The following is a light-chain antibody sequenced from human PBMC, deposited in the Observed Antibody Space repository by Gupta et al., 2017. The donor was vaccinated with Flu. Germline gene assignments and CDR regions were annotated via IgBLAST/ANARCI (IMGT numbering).Light chain of an antibody. CDR1: QTVDTY. V-gene: IGKV3-11*01. CDR3: QQRKSWPLT. J-gene: IGKJ4*01. Sequence: EILLTHSPATLSLYPGERATLTCRASQTVDTYLNWYQQKPGQAPRLVIYDISIRATGIPARFSGSGSGTDFTLTISSLEPEDFAVYYCQQRKSWPLTFGGGTKVEIK. CDR2: DIS.